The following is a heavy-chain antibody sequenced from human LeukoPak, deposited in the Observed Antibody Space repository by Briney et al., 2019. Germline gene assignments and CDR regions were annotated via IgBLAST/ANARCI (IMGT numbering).Heavy chain of an antibody. D-gene: IGHD4-23*01. J-gene: IGHJ2*01. V-gene: IGHV3-30*18. CDR2: ISYDGSNK. CDR1: GFTFSSYW. Sequence: GGSLRLSRAASGFTFSSYWTHWARQAPGKGLEWVAVISYDGSNKYYADSVKGRFTISRDNSKNTLYLQMNSLRAEDTAVYYCAKVAVAHWYFDLWGRGTLVTVSS. CDR3: AKVAVAHWYFDL.